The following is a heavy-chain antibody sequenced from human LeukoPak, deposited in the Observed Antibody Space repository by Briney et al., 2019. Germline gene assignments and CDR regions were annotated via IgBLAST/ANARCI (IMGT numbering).Heavy chain of an antibody. V-gene: IGHV4-39*07. Sequence: SETLSLTCTVSGGSFSSSSYYWGWIRQPPGKGLEWIGSIYYSGSTYYNPSLKSRVSISVDTSKNQFSLTMSSVTAADTAVYFCARGLEVRARVGYHYYMDVWGKGTTVTVSS. D-gene: IGHD1-26*01. CDR3: ARGLEVRARVGYHYYMDV. CDR1: GGSFSSSSYY. CDR2: IYYSGST. J-gene: IGHJ6*03.